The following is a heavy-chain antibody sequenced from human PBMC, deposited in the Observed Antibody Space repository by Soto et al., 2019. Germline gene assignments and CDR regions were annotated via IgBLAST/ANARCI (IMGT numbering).Heavy chain of an antibody. Sequence: PSETLSLTCAVYGGSFSGYFWTWIRQPPGKGLEWIGEINQSGNTNYNPSLKSRVTISLDTSKNQFSLNLNSVTAADTAVYYCARGPLYYDFWSGTNGPAFDYWGQGTLVTVSS. J-gene: IGHJ4*02. V-gene: IGHV4-34*01. CDR2: INQSGNT. D-gene: IGHD3-3*01. CDR1: GGSFSGYF. CDR3: ARGPLYYDFWSGTNGPAFDY.